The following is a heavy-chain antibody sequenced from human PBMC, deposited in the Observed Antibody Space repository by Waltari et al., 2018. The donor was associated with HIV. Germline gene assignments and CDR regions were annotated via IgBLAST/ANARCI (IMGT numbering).Heavy chain of an antibody. CDR3: ARRGDWLDYYYMDV. D-gene: IGHD3-9*01. Sequence: EVQLVESGGGLVQPGGSLRLSCAASGFPFRNYAMTWVRQAPGKGLEWVSSVSGSGGSTYYADSVKGRFTISRGNSKNTVYLQMNSLRAEDTARYYCARRGDWLDYYYMDVWGTGTTVIVSS. CDR1: GFPFRNYA. J-gene: IGHJ6*03. CDR2: VSGSGGST. V-gene: IGHV3-23*04.